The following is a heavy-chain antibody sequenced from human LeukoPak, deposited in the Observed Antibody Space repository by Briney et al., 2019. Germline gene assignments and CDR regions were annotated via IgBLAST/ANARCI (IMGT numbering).Heavy chain of an antibody. J-gene: IGHJ4*02. D-gene: IGHD6-6*01. Sequence: PGGSLRLSCAASGFTVSSNYMSWVRQAPGKGLEWVSVIYSGGSTYYADSVKGRFTISRDNSKNTLYLQMNSLRAEDTAVYCCARGFEADRRNSSSLSDYWGQGTLVTVSS. V-gene: IGHV3-53*01. CDR3: ARGFEADRRNSSSLSDY. CDR1: GFTVSSNY. CDR2: IYSGGST.